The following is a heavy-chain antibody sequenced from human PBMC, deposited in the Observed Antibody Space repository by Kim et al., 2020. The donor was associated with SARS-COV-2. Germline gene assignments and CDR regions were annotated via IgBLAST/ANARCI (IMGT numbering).Heavy chain of an antibody. D-gene: IGHD4-17*01. J-gene: IGHJ5*02. Sequence: KFQGRVTITRDTSASTAYMELSSLRSEDTAVYYCARGWRGYGDYVGSFDPWGQGTLVTVSS. V-gene: IGHV1-3*01. CDR3: ARGWRGYGDYVGSFDP.